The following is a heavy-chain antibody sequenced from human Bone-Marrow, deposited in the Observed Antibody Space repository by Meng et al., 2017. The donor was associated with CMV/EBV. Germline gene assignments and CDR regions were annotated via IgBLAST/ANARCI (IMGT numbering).Heavy chain of an antibody. D-gene: IGHD3-3*01. V-gene: IGHV1-69*10. Sequence: SVKVSCKASGGTFSSYAISWVRQAPGQGLEWMGGIIPILGIANYAQKFQGRVTITADKSTSTAYMELSSLRSEDTAVYYCARDPLRFLEWLDAFDIWGQGTMVTVSS. CDR1: GGTFSSYA. CDR3: ARDPLRFLEWLDAFDI. J-gene: IGHJ3*02. CDR2: IIPILGIA.